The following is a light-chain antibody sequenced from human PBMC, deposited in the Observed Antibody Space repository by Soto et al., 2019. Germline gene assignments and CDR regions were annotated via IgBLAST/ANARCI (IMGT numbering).Light chain of an antibody. V-gene: IGLV2-14*01. J-gene: IGLJ1*01. CDR3: SSYTSSSTYV. Sequence: QSVLTQPASVSGSPGQSIAISCTGTSSDVGYYNYVSWYQQHPGKAPNVMIYDVNNRPSGVPDRFSGSKSGNTASLTISGLQAEDEADYYCSSYTSSSTYVFRTGTKVTVL. CDR2: DVN. CDR1: SSDVGYYNY.